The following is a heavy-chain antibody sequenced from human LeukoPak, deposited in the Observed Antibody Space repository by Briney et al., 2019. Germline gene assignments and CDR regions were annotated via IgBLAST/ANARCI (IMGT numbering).Heavy chain of an antibody. V-gene: IGHV1-69*13. CDR2: IIPIFGTA. Sequence: SVKVSCKASGGTFSSYAISWVRQAPGQGLEWMGGIIPIFGTANYAQKFQGRVTITADESTSTAYMELSSLRSEDTAVYYCARVAGIGYYYYYMDVWGKGTTVTISS. CDR1: GGTFSSYA. CDR3: ARVAGIGYYYYYMDV. J-gene: IGHJ6*03. D-gene: IGHD6-19*01.